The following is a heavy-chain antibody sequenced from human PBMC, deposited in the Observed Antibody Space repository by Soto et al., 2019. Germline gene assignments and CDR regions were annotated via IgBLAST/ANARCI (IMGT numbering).Heavy chain of an antibody. J-gene: IGHJ6*02. CDR1: GGSISSGGYY. CDR2: IYYSGST. CDR3: ARDGVSPYYYGMDV. Sequence: SETLSLTCTVSGGSISSGGYYWSWIRQHPGKGLEWIGYIYYSGSTYYNPSLKSRVTISVDTSKNQFSLKLSSVTAADTAVYYCARDGVSPYYYGMDVWGQGTTVTVS. V-gene: IGHV4-31*03.